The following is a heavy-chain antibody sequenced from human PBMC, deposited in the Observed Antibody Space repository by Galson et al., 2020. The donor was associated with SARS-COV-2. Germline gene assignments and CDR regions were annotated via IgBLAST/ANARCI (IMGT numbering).Heavy chain of an antibody. CDR3: ARHLLWFGEFNLDAFDI. CDR1: GGSISSSSYY. V-gene: IGHV4-39*01. J-gene: IGHJ3*02. Sequence: SETLSLTCTVPGGSISSSSYYWGWIRKPPGKGLEWIGSIYYSGSTYYNPSLKSRVTISVDTSKNQFSLKLSSVTAADTAVYYCARHLLWFGEFNLDAFDIWGQGTMVTVSS. CDR2: IYYSGST. D-gene: IGHD3-10*01.